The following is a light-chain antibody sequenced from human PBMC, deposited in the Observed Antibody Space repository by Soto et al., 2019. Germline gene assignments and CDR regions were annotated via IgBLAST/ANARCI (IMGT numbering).Light chain of an antibody. CDR1: FNDVGAHNY. Sequence: LTQPASVSGSPGQSIIISCTGTFNDVGAHNYVSWYQQHPGKAPKLVIYEVSNRPSGISNRFSGFKAGNTASLTISGLQAEDEADYYCSSYTTISTYVFGTGTKVTVL. CDR2: EVS. J-gene: IGLJ1*01. V-gene: IGLV2-14*01. CDR3: SSYTTISTYV.